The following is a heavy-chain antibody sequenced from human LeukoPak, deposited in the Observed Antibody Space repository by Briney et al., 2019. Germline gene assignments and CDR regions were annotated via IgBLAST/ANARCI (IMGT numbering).Heavy chain of an antibody. CDR1: GYSFTGFF. CDR2: IDPNSGAT. D-gene: IGHD1-1*01. J-gene: IGHJ5*02. V-gene: IGHV1-2*02. Sequence: ASVKVSCKASGYSFTGFFMHWVRQAPGQGLEWMGWIDPNSGATNYAQKFQGRVTMTRDTSISTGCMELSRLTSDDTAVYYCARDTNDWSSPWGQGTLVTVSS. CDR3: ARDTNDWSSP.